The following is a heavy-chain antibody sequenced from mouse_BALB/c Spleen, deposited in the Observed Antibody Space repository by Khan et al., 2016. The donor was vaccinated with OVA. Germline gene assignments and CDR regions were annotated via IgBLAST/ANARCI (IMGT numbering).Heavy chain of an antibody. V-gene: IGHV14-3*02. CDR1: GFNINDTY. J-gene: IGHJ1*01. Sequence: EVQLQQSGAELVKPGASVKLSCTASGFNINDTYIHWVKQRPKQGLEWIGGITPANGNTEYDPKFQGKATMRADTSSNTAYLQLNRLTSGDSAVSDCVRPADGHRVVEVWGDGTTVTVSS. CDR2: ITPANGNT. D-gene: IGHD2-3*01. CDR3: VRPADGHRVVEV.